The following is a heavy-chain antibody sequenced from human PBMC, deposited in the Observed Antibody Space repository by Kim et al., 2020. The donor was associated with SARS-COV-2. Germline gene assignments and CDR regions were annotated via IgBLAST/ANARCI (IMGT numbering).Heavy chain of an antibody. D-gene: IGHD3-22*01. CDR1: GFTFSSYS. CDR3: AREENYYDSSGYYAVAFDI. J-gene: IGHJ3*02. CDR2: ISSSSSYI. Sequence: GGSLRLSCAASGFTFSSYSMNWVRQAPGKGLEWVSSISSSSSYIYYADSVKGRFTISRDNAKNSLYLQMNSLRAEDTAVYYCAREENYYDSSGYYAVAFDIWGQGTMVTVSS. V-gene: IGHV3-21*01.